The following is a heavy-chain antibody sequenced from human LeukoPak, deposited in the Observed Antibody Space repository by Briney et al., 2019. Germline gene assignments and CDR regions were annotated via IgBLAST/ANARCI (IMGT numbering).Heavy chain of an antibody. J-gene: IGHJ4*02. Sequence: GGSLRLSCAASGFTFSSYWMSWVRQAPGKGLEWVANIKQDGSEKYYVDSVKGRFTISRDNAKNSLYLQMNSLRAEDTAVYHCARRSGYGDYDFDYWGQGTLVTVSS. V-gene: IGHV3-7*01. CDR3: ARRSGYGDYDFDY. CDR1: GFTFSSYW. D-gene: IGHD4-17*01. CDR2: IKQDGSEK.